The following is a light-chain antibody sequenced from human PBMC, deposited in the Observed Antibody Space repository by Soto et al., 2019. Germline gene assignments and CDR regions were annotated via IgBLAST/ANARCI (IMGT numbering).Light chain of an antibody. J-gene: IGLJ2*01. CDR2: EVN. Sequence: QSALTQPASLSGSPGQSITISCTGTSSDIGAYDYVSWFQQHPGKAPKLMISEVNNRPSGVSNRFSGSKSGTSASLAISGLRSEDEADYYCAVWDDSLSGVLFGGGTKLTVL. CDR3: AVWDDSLSGVL. V-gene: IGLV2-14*01. CDR1: SSDIGAYDY.